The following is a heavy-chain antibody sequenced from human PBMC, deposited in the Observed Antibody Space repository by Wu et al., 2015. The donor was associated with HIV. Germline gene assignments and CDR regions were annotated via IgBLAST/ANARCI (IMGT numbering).Heavy chain of an antibody. D-gene: IGHD6-13*01. V-gene: IGHV1-69*13. CDR1: GATFSSYA. CDR2: LIPMYGTG. J-gene: IGHJ6*02. CDR3: ARDFYSSSWPTPYGMDV. Sequence: QVQLLQSGAEVKNPGSSVRVSCKASGATFSSYALSWVRQAPGQGLEWMGRLIPMYGTGNYAQKFQGRVTITADESTSTAYMDVSGLRSDDTAVYYCARDFYSSSWPTPYGMDVWGQGTTVTVSS.